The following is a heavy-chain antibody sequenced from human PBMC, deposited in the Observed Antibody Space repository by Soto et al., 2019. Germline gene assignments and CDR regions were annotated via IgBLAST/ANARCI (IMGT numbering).Heavy chain of an antibody. CDR3: ASSYYDSSGYYYSGRFDY. CDR2: IYYSGST. J-gene: IGHJ4*02. CDR1: GGSISSYY. Sequence: SETLSLTCTVSGGSISSYYWSWIRQPPGKGLEWIGYIYYSGSTNYNPSLKSRVTISVDTSKNQFSLKLSSVTAADTAVYYCASSYYDSSGYYYSGRFDYWGQGTLVTAPQ. D-gene: IGHD3-22*01. V-gene: IGHV4-59*01.